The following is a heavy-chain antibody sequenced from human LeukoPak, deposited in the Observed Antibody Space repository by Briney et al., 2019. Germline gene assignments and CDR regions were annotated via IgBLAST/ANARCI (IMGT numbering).Heavy chain of an antibody. J-gene: IGHJ6*03. D-gene: IGHD2-15*01. CDR1: GFTFSSYG. CDR2: IWYDGSNK. Sequence: GRSLRLSCAASGFTFSSYGMHWVRQAPGKGLEWVAVIWYDGSNKYYADSAKGRFTISRDNSKNTLYLQMNSLRAEDTAVYYCAKERRNCSGGSCYSDYYYYMDVWGKGTTVTVSS. V-gene: IGHV3-33*06. CDR3: AKERRNCSGGSCYSDYYYYMDV.